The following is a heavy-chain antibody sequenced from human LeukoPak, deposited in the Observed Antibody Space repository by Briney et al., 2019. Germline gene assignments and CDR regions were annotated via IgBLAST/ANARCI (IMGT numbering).Heavy chain of an antibody. CDR1: GGSISSGSYY. CDR3: ARDTSSSWYGGWFDP. D-gene: IGHD6-13*01. CDR2: IYYSGST. J-gene: IGHJ5*02. V-gene: IGHV4-61*10. Sequence: SQTLSLTCTVSGGSISSGSYYWSWIRQPAGKGLEWIGYIYYSGSTNYNPSLKSRVTISVDTSKNQFSLKLSSVTAADTAVYYCARDTSSSWYGGWFDPWGQGTLVTVSS.